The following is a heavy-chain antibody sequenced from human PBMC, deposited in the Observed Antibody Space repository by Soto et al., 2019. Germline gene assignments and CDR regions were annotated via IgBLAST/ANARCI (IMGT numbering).Heavy chain of an antibody. CDR3: AKDRITMVRGVLGFDY. Sequence: GGSLRLSCAASGFTFSSYAMSWVRQAPGKGLEWVSAISGSGGSTYYADSVKGRFTISRDNSKNTLYLQMNSLRAEDTAVYYCAKDRITMVRGVLGFDYWGQGTLVTVSS. V-gene: IGHV3-23*01. CDR2: ISGSGGST. CDR1: GFTFSSYA. D-gene: IGHD3-10*01. J-gene: IGHJ4*02.